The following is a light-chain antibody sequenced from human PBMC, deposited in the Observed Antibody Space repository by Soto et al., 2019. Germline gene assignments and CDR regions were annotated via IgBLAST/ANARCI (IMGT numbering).Light chain of an antibody. V-gene: IGLV2-14*01. CDR1: SSDVGGYNY. J-gene: IGLJ1*01. CDR2: DVS. Sequence: ALTQPASVSGSPGQSITISCTGTSSDVGGYNYVSWYQQHPGKAPKLMIYDVSYRPSGVSNRFSGSKSGNTASLTISGLQAEDEGDYYCSSYTSSSTYVFGTGTQLTVL. CDR3: SSYTSSSTYV.